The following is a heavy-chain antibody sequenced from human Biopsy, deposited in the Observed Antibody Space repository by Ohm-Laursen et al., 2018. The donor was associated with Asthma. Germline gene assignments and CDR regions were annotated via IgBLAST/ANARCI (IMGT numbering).Heavy chain of an antibody. CDR3: ARGGLGYCSSTSCYQNYYYGMDV. CDR2: ISWNSGSI. Sequence: GSLRLSCAAPGFTFSSYSMNWVRQAPGKGLEWVSGISWNSGSIGYADSVKGRFTISRDNAKNSLYLQMNSLRAEDTAVYYCARGGLGYCSSTSCYQNYYYGMDVWGQGTTVTVSS. J-gene: IGHJ6*02. V-gene: IGHV3-48*04. CDR1: GFTFSSYS. D-gene: IGHD2-2*01.